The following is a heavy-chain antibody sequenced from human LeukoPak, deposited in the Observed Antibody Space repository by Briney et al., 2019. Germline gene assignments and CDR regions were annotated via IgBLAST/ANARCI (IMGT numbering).Heavy chain of an antibody. V-gene: IGHV1-18*01. Sequence: ASVKVSCKASGYTFTSYGISWVRQAPGQGLEWMGWISAYNGNTNYAQKFQGRVTITADESTSTAYMELSSLRSEDTAVYYCAYCAGDCYSGFDSWGQGTLVTVSS. J-gene: IGHJ4*02. D-gene: IGHD2-21*02. CDR2: ISAYNGNT. CDR3: AYCAGDCYSGFDS. CDR1: GYTFTSYG.